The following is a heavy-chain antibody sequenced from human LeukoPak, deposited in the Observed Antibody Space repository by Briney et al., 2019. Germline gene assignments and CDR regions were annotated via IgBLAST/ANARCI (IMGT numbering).Heavy chain of an antibody. CDR3: ARDYSSSSGKHAFDI. CDR1: GFTFRTYS. D-gene: IGHD6-13*01. V-gene: IGHV3-48*01. J-gene: IGHJ3*02. CDR2: ISSSSTI. Sequence: GGSLRLSCAASGFTFRTYSMNWVRHAPGKGLEWISYISSSSTIYYADSVKGRFTISRDNAKNSLYLQMNSLRAEDTAVYHCARDYSSSSGKHAFDIWGQGTMVTVSS.